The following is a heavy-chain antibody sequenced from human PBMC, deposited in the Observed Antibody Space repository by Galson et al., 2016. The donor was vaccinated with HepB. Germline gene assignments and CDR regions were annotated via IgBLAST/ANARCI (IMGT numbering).Heavy chain of an antibody. J-gene: IGHJ4*02. CDR3: AKAPADRRGDLLPGDS. Sequence: SLRLSCAASGFTFSTFAMTWVRQAPGKGLEWVSSISDGGVKTHYADSVKGRFTISRDDSRNSLTLQMNSLGAEDTAIYYCAKAPADRRGDLLPGDSWGQGTLVTVSS. CDR1: GFTFSTFA. CDR2: ISDGGVKT. D-gene: IGHD1-26*01. V-gene: IGHV3-23*01.